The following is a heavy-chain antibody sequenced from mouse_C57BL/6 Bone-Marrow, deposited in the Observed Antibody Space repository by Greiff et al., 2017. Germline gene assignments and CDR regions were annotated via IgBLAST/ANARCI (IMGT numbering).Heavy chain of an antibody. CDR1: GYNFTDYY. CDR3: AIYSPGRYFDF. J-gene: IGHJ3*01. V-gene: IGHV1-64*01. CDR2: IDPNNGGT. D-gene: IGHD2-12*01. Sequence: QVQLQQPGAELVKPGASVKLSCKASGYNFTDYYMHWVKQRPGQGLEWIGLIDPNNGGTDYNEKFQGKATMTVDTSSNTAYLQLSSLTSEDSAVYYCAIYSPGRYFDFWGKGTMVTVSA.